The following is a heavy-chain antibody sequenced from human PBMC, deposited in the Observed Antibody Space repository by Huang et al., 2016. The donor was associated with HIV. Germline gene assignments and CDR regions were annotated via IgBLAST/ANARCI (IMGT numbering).Heavy chain of an antibody. CDR2: IDYSGST. V-gene: IGHV4-59*11. D-gene: IGHD3-3*01. Sequence: QVQLQESGPGLVKPSETLSLTCTVSGCSISTHYWSWIRQPPGKGLEWIGSIDYSGSTNCSPSLKSRVTILLATSKNQFSLRVNSVTAADTAMYYCARDHHDFWRGYRRMYFFDHWGQGTLVTVSS. CDR1: GCSISTHY. CDR3: ARDHHDFWRGYRRMYFFDH. J-gene: IGHJ4*02.